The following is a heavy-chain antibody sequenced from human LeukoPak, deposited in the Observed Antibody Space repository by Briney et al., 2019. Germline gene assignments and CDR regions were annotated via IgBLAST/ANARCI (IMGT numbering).Heavy chain of an antibody. Sequence: GGSLRLSCAASGFTFSSYAMHWVRQAPGKGLEWVAVISYDGSNKYYADSVRGRFTISRDNSKNTLYLQMNSLRAEDTAVYYCARDRLPAALEEYNWFDPWGQGTLVTVSS. V-gene: IGHV3-30*04. J-gene: IGHJ5*02. D-gene: IGHD2-2*01. CDR3: ARDRLPAALEEYNWFDP. CDR2: ISYDGSNK. CDR1: GFTFSSYA.